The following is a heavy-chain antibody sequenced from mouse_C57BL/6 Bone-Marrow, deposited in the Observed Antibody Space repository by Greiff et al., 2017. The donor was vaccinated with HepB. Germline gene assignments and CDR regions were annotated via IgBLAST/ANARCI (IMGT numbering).Heavy chain of an antibody. D-gene: IGHD1-1*01. CDR2: ISNLAYSI. CDR1: GFTFSDYG. V-gene: IGHV5-15*01. Sequence: VQLKESGGGLVQPGGSLKLSCAASGFTFSDYGMAWVRQAPRKGPEWVAFISNLAYSIYYADTVTGRFTISRENAKNTLYLEMSSLRSEDTAMYYCTRRITTGDYWYFDVWGTGTTVTVSS. CDR3: TRRITTGDYWYFDV. J-gene: IGHJ1*03.